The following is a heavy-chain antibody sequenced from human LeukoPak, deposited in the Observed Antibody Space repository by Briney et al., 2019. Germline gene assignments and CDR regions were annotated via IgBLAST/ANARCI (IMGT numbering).Heavy chain of an antibody. CDR3: ARDPWGGDIVVVPAAIHDP. CDR1: GYTFTSYG. J-gene: IGHJ5*02. V-gene: IGHV1-18*01. CDR2: ISAYNGNT. Sequence: ASVKVSCKASGYTFTSYGISWVRQAPGQGLEWMGWISAYNGNTNYAQKLQGRVTMTTDTSTSTAYMELRSLRSDDTAVYYCARDPWGGDIVVVPAAIHDPWGQGTLVTVSS. D-gene: IGHD2-2*01.